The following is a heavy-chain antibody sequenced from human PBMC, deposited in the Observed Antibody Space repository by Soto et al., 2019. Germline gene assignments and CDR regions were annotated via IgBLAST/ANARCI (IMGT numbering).Heavy chain of an antibody. D-gene: IGHD3-9*01. CDR2: IIHSGST. J-gene: IGHJ6*01. Sequence: QVQLQQWGAGLLKPSETLSLTCAVYGGSFSGYYWSCIRQPPGKGLEWSGEIIHSGSTNYNPSLSSRVPLSVDTYKNQFCLKRSSVTAAEPAMSYRARGLRYVDWHPHYYYGMEALGQGTTVTLSS. V-gene: IGHV4-34*01. CDR3: ARGLRYVDWHPHYYYGMEA. CDR1: GGSFSGYY.